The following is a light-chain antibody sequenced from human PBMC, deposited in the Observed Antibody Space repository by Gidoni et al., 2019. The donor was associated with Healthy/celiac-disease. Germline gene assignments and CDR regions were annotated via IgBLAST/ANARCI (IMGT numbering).Light chain of an antibody. J-gene: IGKJ3*01. CDR1: QSFSSSY. V-gene: IGKV3-20*01. Sequence: EIVLTQSPGTLSLSPGERATPSCRASQSFSSSYLAWYQQKPGQAPRLLIYGASSRATGIPDRFSGSGSGTDFTLTISRLEPEDFAVYYCQQYGSSPSFGPGTKVDIK. CDR2: GAS. CDR3: QQYGSSPS.